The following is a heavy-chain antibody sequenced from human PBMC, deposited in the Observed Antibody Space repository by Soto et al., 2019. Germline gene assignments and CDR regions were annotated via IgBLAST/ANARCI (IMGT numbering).Heavy chain of an antibody. D-gene: IGHD2-15*01. CDR1: GFTFSSYS. CDR3: AAVVAAPTAFDI. CDR2: ISSSSSYI. J-gene: IGHJ3*02. V-gene: IGHV3-21*01. Sequence: GGSLRLSCAASGFTFSSYSMNWVRQAPGKGLEWVSSISSSSSYIYYADSVKGRFTISRDNAKNSLYLQMNSLRAEDTAVYYCAAVVAAPTAFDIWGQGTMVTVSS.